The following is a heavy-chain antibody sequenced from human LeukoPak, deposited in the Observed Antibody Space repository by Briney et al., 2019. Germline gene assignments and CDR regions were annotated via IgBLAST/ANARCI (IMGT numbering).Heavy chain of an antibody. D-gene: IGHD3-10*01. CDR3: ARGLYYGSGSYYGY. CDR1: GYTFTGYY. V-gene: IGHV1-2*06. CDR2: INPNSGGT. Sequence: ASVKVSCKASGYTFTGYYMHWVRQAPGQGVEWMGRINPNSGGTNYAQKFQGRVTMTRDTSISTAYMALSRLRSDDTAVYYCARGLYYGSGSYYGYWGQGTLVTVSS. J-gene: IGHJ4*02.